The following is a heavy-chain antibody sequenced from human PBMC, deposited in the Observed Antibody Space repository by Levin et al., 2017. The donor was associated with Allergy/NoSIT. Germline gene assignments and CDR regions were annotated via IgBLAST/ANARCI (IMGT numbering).Heavy chain of an antibody. V-gene: IGHV3-23*01. CDR3: VMAVAGLFYY. CDR2: IVSTGVTT. J-gene: IGHJ4*02. Sequence: GGSLRLSCEASGFTFRDYAMGWVRQAPGKGLEWVSHIVSTGVTTYYADSVEGRVTISRDNSKDTLFLEMNSLRDEDTAVYYCVMAVAGLFYYWGPGTSVTVSS. CDR1: GFTFRDYA. D-gene: IGHD6-19*01.